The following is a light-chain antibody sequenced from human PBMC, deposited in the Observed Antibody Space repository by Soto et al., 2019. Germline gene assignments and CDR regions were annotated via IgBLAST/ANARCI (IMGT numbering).Light chain of an antibody. V-gene: IGLV2-14*01. J-gene: IGLJ1*01. CDR2: EVT. CDR1: SSDVGAYNY. Sequence: QSALTQPASVSGSPGQSITISCTGTSSDVGAYNYVSWYQQHPGKAPKLMISEVTNRPSGVSNRFSGSKSGTTASLTISGLQVEDEADYYCSSETNSSTYVFATGTKLTVL. CDR3: SSETNSSTYV.